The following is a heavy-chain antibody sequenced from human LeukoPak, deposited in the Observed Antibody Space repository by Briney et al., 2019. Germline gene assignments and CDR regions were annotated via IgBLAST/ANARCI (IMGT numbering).Heavy chain of an antibody. J-gene: IGHJ4*02. CDR2: ISYDGSNK. D-gene: IGHD3-10*01. CDR1: GFTFSSYA. CDR3: ARVLNVLLWFGELFPEY. V-gene: IGHV3-30*04. Sequence: PGRSLRLSCAASGFTFSSYAMHWVRQAPGKGLEWVAVISYDGSNKYYADSVKGRFTISRDNSKNTLYLQMNSLRAEDTAVYYCARVLNVLLWFGELFPEYWGQGTLVTVSS.